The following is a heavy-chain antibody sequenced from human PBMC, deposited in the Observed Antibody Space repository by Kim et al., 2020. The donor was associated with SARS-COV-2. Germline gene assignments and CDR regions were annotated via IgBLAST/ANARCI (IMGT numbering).Heavy chain of an antibody. D-gene: IGHD6-13*01. Sequence: SETLSLTCAVSGGSISSSNWWSWVRQPPGTGLEWIGEIYHSGSTNYNPSLKSRVTISVDKSKNQFSLKLSSVTAADTAVYYCARDRGRSSSDAFDIWGQGTMVTVSS. CDR2: IYHSGST. CDR3: ARDRGRSSSDAFDI. CDR1: GGSISSSNW. J-gene: IGHJ3*02. V-gene: IGHV4-4*02.